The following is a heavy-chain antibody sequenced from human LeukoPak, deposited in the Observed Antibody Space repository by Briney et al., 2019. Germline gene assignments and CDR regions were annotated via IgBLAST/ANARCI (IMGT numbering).Heavy chain of an antibody. V-gene: IGHV3-7*02. Sequence: GGPLRLSCAASGFTFSHYWMSWVRQAPGKGLESVANIKQDGSEKYYVDSVKGRFTISRDNAKNSLYLQMSSLRAEDTALYYWATHRGYSYGTAEDFDYWGQGTLVTVSS. CDR3: ATHRGYSYGTAEDFDY. D-gene: IGHD5-18*01. CDR1: GFTFSHYW. J-gene: IGHJ4*02. CDR2: IKQDGSEK.